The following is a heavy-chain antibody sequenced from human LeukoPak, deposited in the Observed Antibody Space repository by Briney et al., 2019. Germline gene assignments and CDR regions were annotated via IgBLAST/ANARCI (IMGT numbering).Heavy chain of an antibody. V-gene: IGHV4-31*03. CDR2: ISHSGST. J-gene: IGHJ5*02. D-gene: IGHD3-10*01. CDR3: ARDLWFGEYNWFDP. CDR1: GGSISSGGYF. Sequence: SEALSLTCTVSGGSISSGGYFWSWVRQHPGKGLEWIGYISHSGSTYYNPSLKSRVTISLDTSKDRFSLRLSSVTAADTAVYYCARDLWFGEYNWFDPWGQGTLVTVSS.